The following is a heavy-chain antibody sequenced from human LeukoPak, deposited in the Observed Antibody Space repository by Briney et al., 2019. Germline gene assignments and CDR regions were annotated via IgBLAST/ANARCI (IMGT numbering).Heavy chain of an antibody. CDR2: SRNKANSYTT. CDR3: AVSLGEAFRNFDY. Sequence: SGGSLRLSCAASGFTFSDHYMDWVRQAPGKGLEWVARSRNKANSYTTKYAASVEGRFSISRDGSKSSLYLQMNSLKTEDTAMYYCAVSLGEAFRNFDYWGQGTLVTVSS. CDR1: GFTFSDHY. D-gene: IGHD3-3*02. J-gene: IGHJ4*02. V-gene: IGHV3-72*01.